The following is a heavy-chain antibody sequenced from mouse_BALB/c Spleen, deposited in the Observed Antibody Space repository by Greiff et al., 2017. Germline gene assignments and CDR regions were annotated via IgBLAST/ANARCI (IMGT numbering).Heavy chain of an antibody. CDR2: ISSGSSTI. V-gene: IGHV5-17*02. Sequence: EVKVVESGGGLVQPGGSRKLSCAASGFTFSSFGMHWVRQAPEKGLEWVAYISSGSSTIYYADTVKGRFTISRDNPKNTLFLQMTSLRSEDTAMYYCARRKGGFSLREDMDYWGQGTSVTVSS. J-gene: IGHJ4*01. CDR1: GFTFSSFG. CDR3: ARRKGGFSLREDMDY.